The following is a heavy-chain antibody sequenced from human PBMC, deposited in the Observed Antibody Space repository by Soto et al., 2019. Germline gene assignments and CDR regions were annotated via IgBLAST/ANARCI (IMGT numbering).Heavy chain of an antibody. Sequence: GGSLRLSCTASEFSLSSSDMHWVRRAPGKGLEWLAVSSFDGTQQFYGDSVKGRFTVSRDNSNNTLYLEMDSLRTEDTAVYYCAKQLRGSGWYPLDSWGQGTPVTVSS. CDR2: SSFDGTQQ. J-gene: IGHJ4*02. CDR3: AKQLRGSGWYPLDS. V-gene: IGHV3-30*18. D-gene: IGHD6-19*01. CDR1: EFSLSSSD.